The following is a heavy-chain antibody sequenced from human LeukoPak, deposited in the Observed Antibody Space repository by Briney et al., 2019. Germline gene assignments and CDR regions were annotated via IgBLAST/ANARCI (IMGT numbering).Heavy chain of an antibody. CDR3: GKLGGMYLINHFDH. V-gene: IGHV3-23*01. D-gene: IGHD1-26*01. J-gene: IGHJ4*02. Sequence: GGSLRLSCAASGFTFSTFAMGRVRQAPGKGLEWVSGVKGRFTLSRDNSKNTLFLQMNSLRAEDTAVYYCGKLGGMYLINHFDHWGQGTLVSVSS. CDR1: GFTFSTFA.